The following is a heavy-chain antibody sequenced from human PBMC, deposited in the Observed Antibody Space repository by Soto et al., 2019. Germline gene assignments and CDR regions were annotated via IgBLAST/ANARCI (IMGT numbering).Heavy chain of an antibody. CDR2: ISYDGSNK. CDR1: GFTFSSYA. D-gene: IGHD6-19*01. CDR3: AREGGWFRYFDY. Sequence: QVQLVESGGGVVQPGRSLRLSCAASGFTFSSYAMHWVRQAPGKGLEWVAVISYDGSNKYYADSVKGRFTISRDNSKNTLYLQMNSLRAEDTDVYYCAREGGWFRYFDYWGQGTLVTVSS. V-gene: IGHV3-30-3*01. J-gene: IGHJ4*02.